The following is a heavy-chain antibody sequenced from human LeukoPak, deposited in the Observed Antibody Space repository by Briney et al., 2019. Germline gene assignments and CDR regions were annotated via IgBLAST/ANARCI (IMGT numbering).Heavy chain of an antibody. V-gene: IGHV4-39*01. Sequence: SETLSLTCTVSGGSISGSSYYWGWIRQPPGKGLEWIGRIYYGGSTYYNPSLESRVTIFVDTSKNQFSLKLSSVTAADTAVYYCARHLRGYWDWGQGTLVTVSS. CDR2: IYYGGST. CDR1: GGSISGSSYY. CDR3: ARHLRGYWD. J-gene: IGHJ4*02. D-gene: IGHD5-18*01.